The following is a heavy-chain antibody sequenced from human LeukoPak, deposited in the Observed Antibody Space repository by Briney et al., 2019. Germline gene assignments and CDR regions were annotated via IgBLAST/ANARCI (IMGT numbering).Heavy chain of an antibody. Sequence: ASVKVSCKASGYTFTGYYMYWVRQAPGQGLEWMGWISAYNGNTDYAQKLQGRVTMTTDTSTSTAYMELRSLRSDDTAVYYCAREALWFGELPSLYYYMDVWGKGTTVTVSS. CDR3: AREALWFGELPSLYYYMDV. CDR2: ISAYNGNT. V-gene: IGHV1-18*04. J-gene: IGHJ6*03. CDR1: GYTFTGYY. D-gene: IGHD3-10*01.